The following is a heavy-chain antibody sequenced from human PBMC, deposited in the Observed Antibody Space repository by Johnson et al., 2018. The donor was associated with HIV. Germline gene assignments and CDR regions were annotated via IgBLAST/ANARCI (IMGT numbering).Heavy chain of an antibody. J-gene: IGHJ3*02. CDR1: GFTFSSYA. D-gene: IGHD3-22*01. Sequence: RLSCAASGFTFSSYAMHWVRQAPGKGLEWVAVISYDGSNKYYADSVKGRFTISRDNSKNTLYLQMNSLRAEDTAVYYCAKEGGRITMIVVEPDAFDIWGQGTMVTV. CDR3: AKEGGRITMIVVEPDAFDI. V-gene: IGHV3-30*04. CDR2: ISYDGSNK.